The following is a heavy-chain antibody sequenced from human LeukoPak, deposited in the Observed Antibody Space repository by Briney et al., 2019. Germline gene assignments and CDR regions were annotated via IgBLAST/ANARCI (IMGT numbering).Heavy chain of an antibody. CDR1: GFSVNSNY. D-gene: IGHD6-13*01. CDR2: IYTGGDT. J-gene: IGHJ4*02. CDR3: ARTLSRIAAGLVY. V-gene: IGHV3-53*01. Sequence: GGSLRLSCAASGFSVNSNYMSWVRQAPGKGLEWVGVIYTGGDTDHADSVKGRFTISRDNSKNTLYLQMNSLRAEDTAVYYCARTLSRIAAGLVYWGQGTLVTVSS.